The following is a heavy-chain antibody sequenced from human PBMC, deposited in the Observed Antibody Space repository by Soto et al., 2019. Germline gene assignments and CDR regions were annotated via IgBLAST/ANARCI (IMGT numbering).Heavy chain of an antibody. CDR1: GYTFTSYA. V-gene: IGHV1-3*01. D-gene: IGHD2-21*02. CDR3: ARDQLAYCGGDCSSGYYYGMDV. Sequence: ASVKVSCKASGYTFTSYAMHWVRQAPGQRLEWMGWINAGNCNTKYSQKFQGRVTITRDTSASTAYMELSSLRSEDTAVYYCARDQLAYCGGDCSSGYYYGMDVWGQGTTVTVSS. J-gene: IGHJ6*02. CDR2: INAGNCNT.